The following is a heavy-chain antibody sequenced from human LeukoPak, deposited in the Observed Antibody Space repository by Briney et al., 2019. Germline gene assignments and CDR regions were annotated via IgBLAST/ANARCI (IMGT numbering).Heavy chain of an antibody. J-gene: IGHJ4*02. CDR1: GYSITSGYY. D-gene: IGHD5-12*01. CDR3: ARAARYGSGSLDY. V-gene: IGHV4-38-2*02. Sequence: SETLSLTCTVSGYSITSGYYWGWIRQPPGKGLEWIGSIYHTGSTYYNPSLKSRVTISVDTSKNQFSLKLSSVTAADTAVYYCARAARYGSGSLDYWGQGTLVTVSS. CDR2: IYHTGST.